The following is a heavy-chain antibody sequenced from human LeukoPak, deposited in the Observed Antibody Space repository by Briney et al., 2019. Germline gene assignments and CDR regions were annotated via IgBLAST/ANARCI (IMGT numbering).Heavy chain of an antibody. V-gene: IGHV3-30*18. Sequence: GRSLRLSCAAFGFTFSSHGMHWVRQAPGKGLEWVAVISYDGRTKYYADSVKGRFTISRDNSKNTLYLQMSNLRAEDTAVYYCAKDQGSGQLDPFDYWGQGTLVTVSS. CDR2: ISYDGRTK. CDR3: AKDQGSGQLDPFDY. J-gene: IGHJ4*02. D-gene: IGHD6-19*01. CDR1: GFTFSSHG.